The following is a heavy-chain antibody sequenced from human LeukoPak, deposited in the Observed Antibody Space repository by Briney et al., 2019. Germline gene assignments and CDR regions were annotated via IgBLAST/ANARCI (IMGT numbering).Heavy chain of an antibody. CDR1: GYTLSELS. D-gene: IGHD1-26*01. Sequence: ASVKVSCKVSGYTLSELSMHWVRQAPGQGLEWMGWISAYNGNTNYAQKLQGRVTMTTDTSTSTAYMELRSLRSDDTAVYYCAREPSVNPVRWELLHFDYWGQGTLVTVSS. CDR3: AREPSVNPVRWELLHFDY. V-gene: IGHV1-18*01. J-gene: IGHJ4*02. CDR2: ISAYNGNT.